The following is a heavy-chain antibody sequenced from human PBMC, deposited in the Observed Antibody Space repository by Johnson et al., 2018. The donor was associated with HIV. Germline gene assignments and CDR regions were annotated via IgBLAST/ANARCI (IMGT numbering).Heavy chain of an antibody. Sequence: VQLVESGGGLVKPGGSLRLSCAASGFIFSDYYMSWIRQAPGKGLEWVSYISSSGSTIYYADSARGRFPISRANAKNSLYLQMRSLRAEDPAVYYCATDIVVVLALGGDAFDIWGQGTMVIVSS. CDR2: ISSSGSTI. D-gene: IGHD2-2*01. J-gene: IGHJ3*02. V-gene: IGHV3-11*04. CDR1: GFIFSDYY. CDR3: ATDIVVVLALGGDAFDI.